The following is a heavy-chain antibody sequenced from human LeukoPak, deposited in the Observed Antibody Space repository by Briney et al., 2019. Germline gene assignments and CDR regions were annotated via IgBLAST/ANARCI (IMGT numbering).Heavy chain of an antibody. CDR1: GFTFSRYW. D-gene: IGHD1-26*01. V-gene: IGHV3-74*01. J-gene: IGHJ4*02. CDR2: INSDGSST. Sequence: PGGSLRLSCAASGFTFSRYWMHWVRQAPGKGLVWVSRINSDGSSTTHADSVKGRFTISRDNAKKSLYLQMNSLRVEDTGVYYCASWGEGALDNWGQGTLVTVSS. CDR3: ASWGEGALDN.